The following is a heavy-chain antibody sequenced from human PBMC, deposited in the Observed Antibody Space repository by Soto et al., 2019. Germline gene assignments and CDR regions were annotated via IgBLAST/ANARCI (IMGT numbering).Heavy chain of an antibody. Sequence: QVQLEQSGAEVRKPGASVKVSCKASGYTFTDYGISWVRQAPGQGLEWMGWISPYSGDIEYAQKVQGRVTMTTDTSTSTAYMELRSLRSADAAVYYWACYVDMASDAFDIWGQGTMVTVSS. CDR2: ISPYSGDI. V-gene: IGHV1-18*01. J-gene: IGHJ3*02. D-gene: IGHD2-2*01. CDR1: GYTFTDYG. CDR3: ACYVDMASDAFDI.